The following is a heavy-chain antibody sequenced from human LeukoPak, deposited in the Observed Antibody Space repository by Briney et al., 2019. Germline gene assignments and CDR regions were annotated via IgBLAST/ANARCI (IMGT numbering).Heavy chain of an antibody. Sequence: PGGSLRLSCVACGFTFSSYWMNWVRQAPGKGLKWVANIKEDGSEKYYVDSVKGRFTISRDNSKNTLYLQMNSLRAEDTAVYYCATGDRLWSGYYYYYYMDVWGKGTTVTVSS. J-gene: IGHJ6*03. CDR2: IKEDGSEK. CDR3: ATGDRLWSGYYYYYYMDV. D-gene: IGHD3-3*01. CDR1: GFTFSSYW. V-gene: IGHV3-7*01.